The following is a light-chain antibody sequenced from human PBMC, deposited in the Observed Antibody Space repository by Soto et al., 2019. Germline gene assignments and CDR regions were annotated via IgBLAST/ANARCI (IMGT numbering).Light chain of an antibody. CDR1: QTIDNT. CDR2: DAS. J-gene: IGKJ2*01. Sequence: IVLTQYPATLSLSPGDRATLSCRSRQTIDNTLAWYQRKPGQAPRLLIYDASIRATGVPARCSGSGSRKVFTLTISILHSEDVAVYYCQHYNYWLYTFGQGTKVDIK. V-gene: IGKV3D-15*03. CDR3: QHYNYWLYT.